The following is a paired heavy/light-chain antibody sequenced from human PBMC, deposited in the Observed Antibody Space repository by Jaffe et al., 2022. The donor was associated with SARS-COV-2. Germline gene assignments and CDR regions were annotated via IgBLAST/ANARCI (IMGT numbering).Light chain of an antibody. CDR3: QVWDSSIDHVA. CDR1: SIGTKS. Sequence: SYVLAQPPSLSVAPGKTARITCGGNSIGTKSVHWYQQRPGQAPVLVIFYDGDRPSGIPERFSGSNSGNTATLTISRVEAGDEADYYCQVWDSSIDHVAFGGGTKLTVL. CDR2: YDG. V-gene: IGLV3-21*04. J-gene: IGLJ2*01.
Heavy chain of an antibody. V-gene: IGHV3-21*01. D-gene: IGHD3-10*01. Sequence: EVQLVESGGGLVRPGGSLRLSCEASGFTFSSYGMNWVRQAPGKGLEWVSSISRGSAYIYFADSVRGRFTISRDNATNSLSLQMNSLRAEDTAVYYCARDRSDGLYALDIWGQGTMVTVSS. J-gene: IGHJ3*02. CDR1: GFTFSSYG. CDR3: ARDRSDGLYALDI. CDR2: ISRGSAYI.